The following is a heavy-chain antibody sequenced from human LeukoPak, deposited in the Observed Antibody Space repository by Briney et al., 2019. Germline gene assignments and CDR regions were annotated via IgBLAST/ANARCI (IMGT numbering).Heavy chain of an antibody. D-gene: IGHD3-22*01. Sequence: PSETLSLTCTVSGGSISSSSYYWGWIRQPPGKGLEWIGSIYYSGSTYYNPSLKSRVTISVDTSKNQFSLKLSSVTAADTAVYYCARGYYDINGYYPFDYWGQGTLVTVSS. CDR1: GGSISSSSYY. CDR3: ARGYYDINGYYPFDY. CDR2: IYYSGST. J-gene: IGHJ4*02. V-gene: IGHV4-39*07.